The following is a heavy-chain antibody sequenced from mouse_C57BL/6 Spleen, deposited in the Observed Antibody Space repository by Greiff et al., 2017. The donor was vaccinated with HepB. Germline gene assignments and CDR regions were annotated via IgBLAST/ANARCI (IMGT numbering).Heavy chain of an antibody. V-gene: IGHV1-52*01. CDR1: GYTFTSYW. CDR3: ARWGLLTYAMDY. CDR2: IDPSDSET. D-gene: IGHD2-10*01. Sequence: VKLQQPGAELVRPGSSVKLSCKASGYTFTSYWMHWVKQRPIQGLEWIGNIDPSDSETHYNQKFKDKATLTVDKSSSTAYMQLSSLTSEDSAVYDCARWGLLTYAMDYWGQGTSVTVSS. J-gene: IGHJ4*01.